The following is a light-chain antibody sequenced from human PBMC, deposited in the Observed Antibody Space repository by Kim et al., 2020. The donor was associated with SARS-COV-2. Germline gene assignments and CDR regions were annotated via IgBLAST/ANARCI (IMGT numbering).Light chain of an antibody. CDR1: SSDVGGYNY. J-gene: IGLJ2*01. Sequence: SVTISCTGTSSDVGGYNYGSWYQQHPGKGPKLMIHEVSNRPSGVSNRFSGSKSGNTASLTISGLQAEDEGDYYCSSYTSSSTHTVVFGGGTQLTVL. V-gene: IGLV2-14*01. CDR3: SSYTSSSTHTVV. CDR2: EVS.